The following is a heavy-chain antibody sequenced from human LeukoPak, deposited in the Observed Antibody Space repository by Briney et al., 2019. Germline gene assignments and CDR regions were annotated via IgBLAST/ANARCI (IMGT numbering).Heavy chain of an antibody. CDR2: ISGSGSTI. CDR3: ARDTSSWYRRFDY. V-gene: IGHV3-48*03. Sequence: GGSLRLSCAASGFTFSSYEMEWVRQAPGKGLEWISYISGSGSTIYYADSVKGRFTISRDNAKNSLYLQMNSLRAEDTAVYYCARDTSSWYRRFDYWGQGTLVTVSS. CDR1: GFTFSSYE. D-gene: IGHD6-13*01. J-gene: IGHJ4*02.